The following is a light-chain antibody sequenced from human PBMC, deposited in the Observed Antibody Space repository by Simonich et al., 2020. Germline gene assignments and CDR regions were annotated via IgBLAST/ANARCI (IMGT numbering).Light chain of an antibody. Sequence: EIVLTQSPGTLSLSPGERATLSCRASQSVSSSYLAWYQQKPGLAPRLLIYDASSRATDIPDRFSGSGSGTDFTLTISRLEPEDFAVYYCQQYGSSPPLTFGGGTKVEIK. CDR3: QQYGSSPPLT. V-gene: IGKV3D-20*01. J-gene: IGKJ4*01. CDR2: DAS. CDR1: QSVSSSY.